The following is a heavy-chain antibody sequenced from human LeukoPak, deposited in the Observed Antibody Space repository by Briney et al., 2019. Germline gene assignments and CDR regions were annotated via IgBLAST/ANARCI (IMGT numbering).Heavy chain of an antibody. V-gene: IGHV3-30*04. Sequence: SGGSLRLSCAASGFTFSSYAMHWVRQAPGKGLEWVAVISYDGSNKYYADSVKGRFTISRDNSKNTLYLQMNSLRAEDTAVYYCARDQVPAAMPYHYYYYYGMDVWGQGTTVTVSS. CDR2: ISYDGSNK. CDR3: ARDQVPAAMPYHYYYYYGMDV. D-gene: IGHD2-2*01. CDR1: GFTFSSYA. J-gene: IGHJ6*02.